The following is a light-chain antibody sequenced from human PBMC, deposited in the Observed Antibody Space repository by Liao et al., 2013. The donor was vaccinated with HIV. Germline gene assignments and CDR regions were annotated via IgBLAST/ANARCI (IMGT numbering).Light chain of an antibody. Sequence: SYELTQPPSVSVAPGKTATMTCGGDKIGGKSVHWYKQQPGQAPVLVISYDSERRSGISERFSGSNSGNTATLTISRVEAGDEADYYCQVWDSSTAHVVFGGGTNLTVL. V-gene: IGLV3-21*01. CDR3: QVWDSSTAHVV. J-gene: IGLJ2*01. CDR2: YDS. CDR1: KIGGKS.